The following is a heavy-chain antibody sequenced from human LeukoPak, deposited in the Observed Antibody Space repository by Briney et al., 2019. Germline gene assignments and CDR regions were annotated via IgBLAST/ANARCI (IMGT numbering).Heavy chain of an antibody. V-gene: IGHV4-39*01. Sequence: SETLSLTCTVSGGSISSSSYYWGWIRQPPGKGLEWIGSIYHSGSTYYNPSLKSRVTISVDTSKNQFSLKLSSVTAADTAVYYCARHVDTAMVRIGDWGQGTLVTVSS. CDR1: GGSISSSSYY. J-gene: IGHJ4*02. CDR3: ARHVDTAMVRIGD. CDR2: IYHSGST. D-gene: IGHD5-18*01.